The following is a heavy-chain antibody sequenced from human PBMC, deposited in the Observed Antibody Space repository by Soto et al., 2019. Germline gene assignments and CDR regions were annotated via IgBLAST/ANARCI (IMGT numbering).Heavy chain of an antibody. CDR2: ISSSSSTI. D-gene: IGHD2-2*01. Sequence: GGSLRLSCAASGFTFSSYSMNWVRQAPGKGLEWVSYISSSSSTIYYADSVKGRFTISRDNAKNSLYLQMNSLRDEDTAVYYCARNIVVVPAASFDYWGQATLVTVSS. V-gene: IGHV3-48*02. J-gene: IGHJ4*02. CDR3: ARNIVVVPAASFDY. CDR1: GFTFSSYS.